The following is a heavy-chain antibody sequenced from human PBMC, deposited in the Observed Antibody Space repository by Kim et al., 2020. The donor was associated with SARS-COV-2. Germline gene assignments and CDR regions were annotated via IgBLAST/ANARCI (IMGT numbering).Heavy chain of an antibody. D-gene: IGHD3-10*01. Sequence: GGSLRLSCAASGFTFSSYWMHWVRQAPGKGLVWVSRINSDGSSTSYADSVKGRFTISRDNAKNTLYLQMNSLRAEDTAVYYCARDEVLLWFGELFNYYYYGMEVWGQGTTVTVSS. V-gene: IGHV3-74*01. CDR3: ARDEVLLWFGELFNYYYYGMEV. CDR1: GFTFSSYW. CDR2: INSDGSST. J-gene: IGHJ6*02.